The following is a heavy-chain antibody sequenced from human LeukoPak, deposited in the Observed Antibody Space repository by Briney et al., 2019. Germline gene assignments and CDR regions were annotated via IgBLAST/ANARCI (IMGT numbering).Heavy chain of an antibody. CDR3: AKGGSGNFPFDY. J-gene: IGHJ4*02. CDR1: RFTFSSSA. D-gene: IGHD1-26*01. Sequence: PGGSLRLSCAASRFTFSSSAMSWVRQAPGKGLEWVSGITYSGGSTYYADSVKGRFTISRDNSKNTLYLQMNSLRAEDTAAYYCAKGGSGNFPFDYWGQGTPVTVSS. V-gene: IGHV3-23*01. CDR2: ITYSGGST.